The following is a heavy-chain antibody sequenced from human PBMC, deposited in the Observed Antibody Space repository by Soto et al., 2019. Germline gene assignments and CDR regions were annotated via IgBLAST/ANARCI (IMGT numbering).Heavy chain of an antibody. D-gene: IGHD4-17*01. J-gene: IGHJ6*02. V-gene: IGHV1-58*01. Sequence: SVKVSCKASGFTFTSSAVQWVRQARGQRLEWIGWIVVGSGNTNYAQKFQERVTITRDMSTSTAYMELSSLRSEDTAVYYCAAIGAPTVTTQDQRDDYYYYYGMDVWGQGTTVTVSS. CDR3: AAIGAPTVTTQDQRDDYYYYYGMDV. CDR1: GFTFTSSA. CDR2: IVVGSGNT.